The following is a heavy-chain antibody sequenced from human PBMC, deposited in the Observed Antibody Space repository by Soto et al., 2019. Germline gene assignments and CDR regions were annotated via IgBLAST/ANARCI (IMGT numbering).Heavy chain of an antibody. V-gene: IGHV4-59*01. Sequence: SETLSLTCFISGGSFSNDYWTWIRQSPGKGLEWIGYIFHSGITDYNPSVKSRVTISIDKSRNLFSLNLTSVTAADTAVYYCARDRYFYDSRGYYRTLDSWGQGTLVTVS. CDR2: IFHSGIT. J-gene: IGHJ5*01. CDR3: ARDRYFYDSRGYYRTLDS. CDR1: GGSFSNDY. D-gene: IGHD3-22*01.